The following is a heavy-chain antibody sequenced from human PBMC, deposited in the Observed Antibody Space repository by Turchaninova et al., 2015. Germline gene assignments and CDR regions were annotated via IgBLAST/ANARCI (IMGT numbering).Heavy chain of an antibody. D-gene: IGHD6-19*01. Sequence: VGSWGGVVQPGRSLRLSCAASGFTFSSYGMHWVRQAPGKGLEWVAVISYDGSNKYYADSVKGRFTISRDNSKNTLYLQMNSLRAEDTAVYYCAKGGAGNWFDPWGQGTLVTVSS. V-gene: IGHV3-30*18. CDR2: ISYDGSNK. CDR3: AKGGAGNWFDP. CDR1: GFTFSSYG. J-gene: IGHJ5*02.